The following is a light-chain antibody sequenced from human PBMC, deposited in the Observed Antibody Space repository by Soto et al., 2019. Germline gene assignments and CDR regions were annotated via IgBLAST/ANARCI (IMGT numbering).Light chain of an antibody. CDR3: QQRSNWPLT. CDR1: QSVGSS. V-gene: IGKV3-11*01. CDR2: DTS. Sequence: EIVLTQSPATLSLSPGGRATLSCRASQSVGSSLAWYQQKPGQAPRLLIYDTSNRATGIPARFSGSGSGTDFTLTISYLEPEDFAVYYCQQRSNWPLTFGGGTRWIS. J-gene: IGKJ4*01.